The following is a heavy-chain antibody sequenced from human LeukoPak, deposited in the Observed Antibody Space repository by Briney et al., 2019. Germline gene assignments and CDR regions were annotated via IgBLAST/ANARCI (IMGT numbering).Heavy chain of an antibody. CDR2: IYPGDSDT. V-gene: IGHV5-51*01. Sequence: GESLQISCKVSGYSFTNYWIGWVRQMPAKGLEWMGIIYPGDSDTRYSPSFQGQVTISADKSISTAYLQWSSLKASDTAIYYCARHHMTSVTTAPFYYIDVWGTGATVTVSS. J-gene: IGHJ6*03. CDR1: GYSFTNYW. CDR3: ARHHMTSVTTAPFYYIDV. D-gene: IGHD4-17*01.